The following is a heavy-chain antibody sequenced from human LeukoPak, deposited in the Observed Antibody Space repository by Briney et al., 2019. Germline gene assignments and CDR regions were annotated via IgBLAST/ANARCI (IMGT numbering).Heavy chain of an antibody. Sequence: PSETLSLTCTVSSDSISSYYWSWIRQPPGKALEWIGYIYYSGSTNYNPSLKSRVTMSVDTSKNQFSLRLSSLTAADTAVYYCARVKQQLAYGMDVWGQGTTVTVSS. CDR1: SDSISSYY. D-gene: IGHD6-13*01. J-gene: IGHJ6*02. CDR2: IYYSGST. V-gene: IGHV4-59*01. CDR3: ARVKQQLAYGMDV.